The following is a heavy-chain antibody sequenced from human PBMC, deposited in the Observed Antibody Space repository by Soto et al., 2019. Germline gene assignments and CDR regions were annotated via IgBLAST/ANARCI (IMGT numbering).Heavy chain of an antibody. CDR1: GYTFTLYG. J-gene: IGHJ3*01. V-gene: IGHV1-18*01. Sequence: QLVQSGAEVKKPGASVKVSCKTSGYTFTLYGFSWVRQAPGQGLEGMGWINKNGDTNYAQKFQGRVTMTADTFSSSGYMEFRSLRSDAAAVYYCGRRVGVAAVYDAYDFWGQGTLVTVYS. CDR2: INKNGDT. D-gene: IGHD6-13*01. CDR3: GRRVGVAAVYDAYDF.